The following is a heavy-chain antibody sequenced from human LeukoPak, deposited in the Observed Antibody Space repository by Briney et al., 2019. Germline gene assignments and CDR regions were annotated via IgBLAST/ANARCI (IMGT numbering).Heavy chain of an antibody. D-gene: IGHD3-22*01. CDR3: AREFGSSGYYSFDY. V-gene: IGHV3-21*01. CDR2: ISSSSSYI. Sequence: GGSLRLSCAASGFTFSSYNMNWIRQAPGKGLEWVSSISSSSSYIYYADSVKGRFTISRDNAKNSLYLQMNSLRAEDTAVYYCAREFGSSGYYSFDYWGQGTLVTVSS. J-gene: IGHJ4*02. CDR1: GFTFSSYN.